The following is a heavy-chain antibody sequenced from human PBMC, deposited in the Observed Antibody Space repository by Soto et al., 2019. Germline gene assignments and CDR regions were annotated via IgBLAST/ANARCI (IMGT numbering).Heavy chain of an antibody. CDR1: GGTFSSYI. CDR2: IIPILGIA. D-gene: IGHD1-26*01. CDR3: ARFPQTAIVGAAYFDY. V-gene: IGHV1-69*02. J-gene: IGHJ4*02. Sequence: QVQLVQSGAEVKKPGSSVKVSCKASGGTFSSYIISWVRQAPGQGLEWMGRIIPILGIANYAQKFQGRVTITADKSTSTAYMDLSILRSEDTAVYYCARFPQTAIVGAAYFDYWGQGTLVTVSS.